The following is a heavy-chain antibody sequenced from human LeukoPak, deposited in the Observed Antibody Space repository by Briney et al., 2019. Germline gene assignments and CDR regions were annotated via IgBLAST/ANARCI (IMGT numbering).Heavy chain of an antibody. V-gene: IGHV1-18*01. D-gene: IGHD2-15*01. CDR2: ISAYNGNT. Sequence: ASVKVSCKASGYTFTSYGISWVRQAPGQGLEWMGWISAYNGNTNYAQKLKGRVTMTTNTSTSTAYMELRSLRSDDTAVYYCARLVGGHYYYYGMDVWGQGTTVTVSS. J-gene: IGHJ6*02. CDR3: ARLVGGHYYYYGMDV. CDR1: GYTFTSYG.